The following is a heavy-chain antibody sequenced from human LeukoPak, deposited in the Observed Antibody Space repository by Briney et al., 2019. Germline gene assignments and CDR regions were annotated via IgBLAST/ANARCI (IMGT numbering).Heavy chain of an antibody. V-gene: IGHV4-59*08. CDR3: ASVGLMGLDAFDI. Sequence: SETLSLTCTVSGASLSLYYWSWIRQPPGKGLEWIGHIYYSGSTHYNPSLRSRVTLSVDTSKNQFSLKLSSVTAADTAVYYCASVGLMGLDAFDIWGQGTMVTVSS. CDR1: GASLSLYY. CDR2: IYYSGST. J-gene: IGHJ3*02.